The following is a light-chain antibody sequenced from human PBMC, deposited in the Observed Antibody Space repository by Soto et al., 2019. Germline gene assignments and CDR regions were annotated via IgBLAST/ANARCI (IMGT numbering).Light chain of an antibody. CDR2: AAA. Sequence: DIQMTQSPSSLSASVVDRVTITCRASQSISSWLAWYQQKPGKAPKLLIYAAATLASGVPARFSGIGSGTLFTLTISSLQPEDFGTYYCQRANSFPRNFGQGTKVDIK. CDR1: QSISSW. CDR3: QRANSFPRN. J-gene: IGKJ1*01. V-gene: IGKV1-12*01.